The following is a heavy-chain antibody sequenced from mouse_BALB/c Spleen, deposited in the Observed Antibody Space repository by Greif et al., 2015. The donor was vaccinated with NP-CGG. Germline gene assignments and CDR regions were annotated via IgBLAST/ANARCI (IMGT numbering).Heavy chain of an antibody. Sequence: EVKLVESGGGLVKPGGSLKLSCAASGFTFSSYAMSWVRQTPEKRLEWVATISSGGSYTYYPDSVKGRFTISRDNAKNALYLQMSSLRSEDTAMYYCAREGQLGLQGAMDYWGQGTSVTVSS. V-gene: IGHV5-9-3*01. J-gene: IGHJ4*01. CDR3: AREGQLGLQGAMDY. CDR1: GFTFSSYA. D-gene: IGHD3-1*01. CDR2: ISSGGSYT.